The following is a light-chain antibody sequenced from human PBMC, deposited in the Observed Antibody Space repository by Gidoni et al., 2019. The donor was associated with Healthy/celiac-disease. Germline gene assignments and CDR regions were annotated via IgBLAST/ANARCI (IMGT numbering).Light chain of an antibody. CDR3: QQYNNWPPYT. Sequence: EIVMPQSPATLSVSPGERATRSCRASQSLSSNLAWSQQKPGQAPRLLIYGASTRATGIPARFSGSGSGTEFTLTISSLQPEDFAVYYCQQYNNWPPYTFGQGTKLEIK. CDR2: GAS. CDR1: QSLSSN. J-gene: IGKJ2*01. V-gene: IGKV3-15*01.